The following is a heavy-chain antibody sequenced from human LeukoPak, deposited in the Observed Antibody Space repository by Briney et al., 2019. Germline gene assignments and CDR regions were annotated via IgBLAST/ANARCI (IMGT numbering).Heavy chain of an antibody. CDR1: GYTFTSYG. D-gene: IGHD6-6*01. Sequence: ASVKVSCKASGYTFTSYGISWVRQAPGQGLEWMGWISAYNGNTNYAQKLQGRVTMTTDTSTSTAYMELRSLRSDDTAVYYCARDTSSSPTHYYYYCGMDVWGQGTTVTVSS. J-gene: IGHJ6*02. CDR2: ISAYNGNT. V-gene: IGHV1-18*01. CDR3: ARDTSSSPTHYYYYCGMDV.